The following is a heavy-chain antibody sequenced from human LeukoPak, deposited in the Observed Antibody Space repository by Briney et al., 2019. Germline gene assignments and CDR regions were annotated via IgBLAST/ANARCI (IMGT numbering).Heavy chain of an antibody. CDR3: AKPRGGLAYYMDV. Sequence: PGGSLRLSCAASGFTFSSYGMSWVRQAPGKGLEWVSAISGSGGNTYYADSVKGRFTISRDNSKNTLSLQMNSLRAEDTAVYYCAKPRGGLAYYMDVWGKGTTVIVSS. CDR2: ISGSGGNT. J-gene: IGHJ6*03. D-gene: IGHD3-3*02. V-gene: IGHV3-23*01. CDR1: GFTFSSYG.